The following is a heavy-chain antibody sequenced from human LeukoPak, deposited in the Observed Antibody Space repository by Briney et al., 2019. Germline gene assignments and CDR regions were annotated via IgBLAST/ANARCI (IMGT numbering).Heavy chain of an antibody. J-gene: IGHJ4*02. CDR3: ARGVEPLAANTLAY. Sequence: GGSLRLSCAASGFTVITNDMTWVRQAPGKGLEWVSVPYSDGNTKYADSVQGRFTISRDNSKNTLYLEMNSLSPDDTAVYYCARGVEPLAANTLAYWGQGTLATVSS. CDR2: PYSDGNT. CDR1: GFTVITND. D-gene: IGHD1-14*01. V-gene: IGHV3-53*01.